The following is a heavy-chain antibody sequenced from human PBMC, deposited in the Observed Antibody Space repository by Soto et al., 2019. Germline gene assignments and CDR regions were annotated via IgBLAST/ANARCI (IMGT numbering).Heavy chain of an antibody. J-gene: IGHJ5*02. Sequence: QVQLVQSGAEVKKPGSSVKVSCKASADTFNSYSLSWLRQAPGQRLEWMGGITTVFGTADYVQSFEDRLTITADDSTSTVYMELSSLRSDDTAVYYCARSLEGTTVTNWFDPWGQGALVTVSS. CDR1: ADTFNSYS. V-gene: IGHV1-69*01. CDR2: ITTVFGTA. CDR3: ARSLEGTTVTNWFDP. D-gene: IGHD4-17*01.